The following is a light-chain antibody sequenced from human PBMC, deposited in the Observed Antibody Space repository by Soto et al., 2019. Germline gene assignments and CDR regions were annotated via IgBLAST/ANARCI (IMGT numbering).Light chain of an antibody. V-gene: IGLV2-14*03. CDR1: SRDVGGYNF. J-gene: IGLJ1*01. CDR3: TSYTSSITYV. Sequence: QSVLTQPASVSGSPGQSSTISCTGTSRDVGGYNFVSWYQHHPGKAPKLIIYDVTNRPSGISNRFSGSKSGNTASLTISGLQAEDEADYYCTSYTSSITYVLGTGTKVTVL. CDR2: DVT.